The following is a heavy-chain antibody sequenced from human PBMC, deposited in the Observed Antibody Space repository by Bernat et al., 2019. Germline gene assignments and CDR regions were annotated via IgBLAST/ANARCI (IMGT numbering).Heavy chain of an antibody. J-gene: IGHJ6*02. V-gene: IGHV4-4*02. D-gene: IGHD6-6*01. CDR3: ARGDTSSSGYYYYGMDV. CDR2: IYHSGST. CDR1: GGSISSSNW. Sequence: VQLQESGPGLVKPSGTLSLTCAVSGGSISSSNWWSWVRQPPGKGLEWIGEIYHSGSTNYNPSLKSRVTISVDKSKNQFSLKVSSVTAADTAVYYCARGDTSSSGYYYYGMDVWGQGTTVTVSS.